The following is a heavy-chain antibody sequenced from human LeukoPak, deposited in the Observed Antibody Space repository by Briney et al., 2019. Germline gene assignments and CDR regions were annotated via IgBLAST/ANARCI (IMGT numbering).Heavy chain of an antibody. V-gene: IGHV3-53*01. CDR1: GFTVSNNY. CDR3: ARDRLLYLDY. J-gene: IGHJ4*02. Sequence: PGGSLRLSCAASGFTVSNNYMSWVRRAPGKGLEWVSAVYDGDTTYYADSVKGRFTISRDNSKNTLYLQINSLRVEDTAVYFCARDRLLYLDYWGQGTPVTVSS. CDR2: VYDGDTT. D-gene: IGHD2-21*02.